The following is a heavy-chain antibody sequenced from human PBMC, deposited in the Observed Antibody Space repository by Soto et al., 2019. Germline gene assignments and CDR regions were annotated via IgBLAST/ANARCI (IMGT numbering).Heavy chain of an antibody. CDR1: GFTFSSYS. Sequence: GGSLRLSCAASGFTFSSYSMNWVRQVPGKGLEWVSSISSRSEHIIYADSVKGRFTISRDNAKNSLYLQMNSLRAEDTAVYYCARSETVGVAPLDYWGQGTLVTVSA. CDR3: ARSETVGVAPLDY. D-gene: IGHD1-26*01. CDR2: ISSRSEHI. J-gene: IGHJ4*02. V-gene: IGHV3-21*01.